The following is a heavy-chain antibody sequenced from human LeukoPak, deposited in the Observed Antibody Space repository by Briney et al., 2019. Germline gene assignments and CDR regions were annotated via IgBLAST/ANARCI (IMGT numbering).Heavy chain of an antibody. D-gene: IGHD3-3*01. V-gene: IGHV4-34*01. CDR3: ARAKYTIFGVVTPKYYFDY. J-gene: IGHJ4*02. CDR2: INHSGST. Sequence: PSETLSLTCAVYGGSFSGYYWSWIRQPPGKGLEWIGEINHSGSTNYNPSLKSRVTISVDTSKNQFSLKLSSVTAADTAVYYCARAKYTIFGVVTPKYYFDYWGQGTLVTVSS. CDR1: GGSFSGYY.